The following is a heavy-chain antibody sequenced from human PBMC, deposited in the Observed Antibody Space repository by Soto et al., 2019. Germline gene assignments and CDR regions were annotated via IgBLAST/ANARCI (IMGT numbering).Heavy chain of an antibody. D-gene: IGHD2-15*01. CDR2: VRGNGDPP. J-gene: IGHJ4*02. Sequence: PGGSLRLSCSTSGFTFSCYAMHWVRQSPGKGLEYISGVRGNGDPPFYADSVKGRFTISRDNSKNTVYLQMSSLSADDAAVYYCVKSRGGNNFDFFDWGQGTLVTVSS. CDR1: GFTFSCYA. CDR3: VKSRGGNNFDFFD. V-gene: IGHV3-64D*06.